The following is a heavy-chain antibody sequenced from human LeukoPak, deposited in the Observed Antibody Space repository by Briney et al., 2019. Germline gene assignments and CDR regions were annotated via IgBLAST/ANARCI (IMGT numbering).Heavy chain of an antibody. D-gene: IGHD7-27*01. CDR2: ISGSGGST. V-gene: IGHV3-23*01. J-gene: IGHJ4*02. Sequence: GGSLRLSCAASEFTFSSYGMSWVRQAPGKGLEWVSSISGSGGSTQYADSVQGRFAISRDNSKNTLYLQMNSLRVEDTAVYFCARVLGLGNFDYWGQGTLVTVSS. CDR1: EFTFSSYG. CDR3: ARVLGLGNFDY.